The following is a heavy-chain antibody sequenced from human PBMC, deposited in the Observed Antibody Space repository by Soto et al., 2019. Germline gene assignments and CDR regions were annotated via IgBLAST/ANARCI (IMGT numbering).Heavy chain of an antibody. CDR3: ARDPGYSTTWHQAFDI. CDR2: ISTYNGNT. J-gene: IGHJ3*02. V-gene: IGHV1-18*01. Sequence: SVKVSCKASGYTFTSYGISWVRQAPGQGPEWMGRISTYNGNTNYVQKLQGRVTMTTDTSTNTAYMELRSLRYDDTAVYYCARDPGYSTTWHQAFDIWGQGTMVTVSS. CDR1: GYTFTSYG. D-gene: IGHD6-13*01.